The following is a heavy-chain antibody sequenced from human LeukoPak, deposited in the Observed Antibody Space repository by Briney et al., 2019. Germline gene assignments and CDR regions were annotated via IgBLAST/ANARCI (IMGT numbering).Heavy chain of an antibody. CDR3: ARETYNSGWYPDY. CDR2: IYSSGTT. D-gene: IGHD6-19*01. Sequence: GGSLRLSCAASGFTVSSNYMSWVRQAPGKGLQWVSVIYSSGTTYYADSVKGRFTISRDNSKNTLYLHMNSLRAEDTAVYYCARETYNSGWYPDYWGQGTLVTVSS. J-gene: IGHJ4*02. V-gene: IGHV3-53*01. CDR1: GFTVSSNY.